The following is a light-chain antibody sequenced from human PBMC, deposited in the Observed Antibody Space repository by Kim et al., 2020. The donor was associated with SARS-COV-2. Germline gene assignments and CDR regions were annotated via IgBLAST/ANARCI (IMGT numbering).Light chain of an antibody. Sequence: SVQLTCPLSSGHSTYAIAWHQQLPEKGPRYLMNVDSDGSHTRGDGIPDRFSGSSSGAERHLTISSLQPEDEADYYCLTWGPGIRVFGGGTQLTVL. J-gene: IGLJ2*01. CDR3: LTWGPGIRV. V-gene: IGLV4-69*01. CDR1: SGHSTYA. CDR2: VDSDGSH.